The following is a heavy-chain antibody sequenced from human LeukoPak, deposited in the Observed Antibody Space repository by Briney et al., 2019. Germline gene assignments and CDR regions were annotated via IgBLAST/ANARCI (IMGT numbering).Heavy chain of an antibody. CDR2: IYYSGST. Sequence: SETLSLTCTVSGGSISSYYWSWIRQPPGKGLEWIGYIYYSGSTNYNPSLKSRVTISVDTSKNQFSLKLSSVTAADTAVYYCARDLGGRADYFDYWGQETLVTVSS. D-gene: IGHD3-16*01. J-gene: IGHJ4*02. CDR1: GGSISSYY. CDR3: ARDLGGRADYFDY. V-gene: IGHV4-59*01.